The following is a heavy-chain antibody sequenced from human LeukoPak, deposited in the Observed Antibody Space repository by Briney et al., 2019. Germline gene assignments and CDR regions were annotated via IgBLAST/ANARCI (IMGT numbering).Heavy chain of an antibody. Sequence: GGSPRLSCAASGFTFSSYGMHWVRQAPGKGLEWVAVIWYDGSNKYYADSVKGRFTISRDNSKNTLYLQLNSLRAEDTAVYYCARDLISSSWYGNYFDYWGQGTLVTVSS. J-gene: IGHJ4*02. V-gene: IGHV3-33*01. CDR1: GFTFSSYG. CDR2: IWYDGSNK. D-gene: IGHD6-13*01. CDR3: ARDLISSSWYGNYFDY.